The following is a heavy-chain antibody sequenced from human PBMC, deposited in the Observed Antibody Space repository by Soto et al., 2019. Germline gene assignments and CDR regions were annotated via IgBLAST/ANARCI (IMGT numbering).Heavy chain of an antibody. V-gene: IGHV3-33*01. CDR1: GFTFSSYG. CDR3: ARDGYYYGSGSYRTLYYYYYGMDV. CDR2: IWYDGSNK. J-gene: IGHJ6*02. Sequence: GGSLRLSCAASGFTFSSYGMHWVRQAPGKGLEWVAVIWYDGSNKYYADSVKGRFTISRDNSKNTLYLQMNSLSAEDTAVYYCARDGYYYGSGSYRTLYYYYYGMDVWGQGTTVTVSS. D-gene: IGHD3-10*01.